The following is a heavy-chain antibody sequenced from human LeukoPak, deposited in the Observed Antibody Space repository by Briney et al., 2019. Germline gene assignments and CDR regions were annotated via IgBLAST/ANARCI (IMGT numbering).Heavy chain of an antibody. J-gene: IGHJ4*02. CDR2: ISSSSSYT. Sequence: GGSLRLPCAASGFTFSDYYMSWIRQAPGKGLEWVSYISSSSSYTSYADSVKGRFTISRDNAKNSLYLQMNSLRAEDTAVYYCARRMCSGGSCYEDYWGQGTLVTVSS. CDR1: GFTFSDYY. V-gene: IGHV3-11*06. D-gene: IGHD2-15*01. CDR3: ARRMCSGGSCYEDY.